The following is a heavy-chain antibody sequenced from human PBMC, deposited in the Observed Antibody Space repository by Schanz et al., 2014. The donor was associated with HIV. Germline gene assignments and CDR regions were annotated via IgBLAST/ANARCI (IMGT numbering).Heavy chain of an antibody. V-gene: IGHV1-18*01. J-gene: IGHJ4*02. CDR2: ISGYIGNT. Sequence: QVQLVQSGAEVKKPGASVTVSCKASGYTFTSYGISWVRQAPGQGLEWMGWISGYIGNTNYAQNLQGRVTMTTDTLTSTVYMELRSLRSDDTAVYYCARGYCGGGTCYSGDYWGQGTLVTVSS. CDR1: GYTFTSYG. CDR3: ARGYCGGGTCYSGDY. D-gene: IGHD2-15*01.